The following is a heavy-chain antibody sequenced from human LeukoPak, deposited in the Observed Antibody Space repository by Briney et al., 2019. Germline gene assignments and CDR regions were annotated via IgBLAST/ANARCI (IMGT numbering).Heavy chain of an antibody. J-gene: IGHJ6*03. CDR3: ARGQRAHVEWSSYMDV. CDR1: GGSISSSSYY. V-gene: IGHV4-39*07. Sequence: SEALSLTCTVSGGSISSSSYYWGWIRQPPGKGLEWIGSIYYSGSTYYNPSLKSRVTMSVDTSKNQFSLNLSSVTAADTAVYYCARGQRAHVEWSSYMDVWGKGTTVTVSS. D-gene: IGHD3-3*01. CDR2: IYYSGST.